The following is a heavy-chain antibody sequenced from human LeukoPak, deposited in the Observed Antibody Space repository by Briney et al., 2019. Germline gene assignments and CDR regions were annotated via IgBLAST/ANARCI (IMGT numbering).Heavy chain of an antibody. CDR3: ARVQVLRFLEWLATFDY. D-gene: IGHD3-3*01. CDR2: INPSGGST. Sequence: ASVKVSCKASGYTFTSYYMHWVRQAPGQGLEWMGIINPSGGSTSYAQKFQGRVTMTRDTSISTAYMELSRLRSDDTAVYYCARVQVLRFLEWLATFDYWGQGTLVTVSS. CDR1: GYTFTSYY. J-gene: IGHJ4*02. V-gene: IGHV1-46*01.